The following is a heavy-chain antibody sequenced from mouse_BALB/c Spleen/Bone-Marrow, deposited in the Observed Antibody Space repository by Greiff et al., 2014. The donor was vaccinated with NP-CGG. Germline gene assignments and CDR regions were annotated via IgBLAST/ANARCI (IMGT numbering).Heavy chain of an antibody. CDR2: IDPANGNT. J-gene: IGHJ2*01. Sequence: VQLQQSGAALVKPGASVKLSCTASGFNIKDTYMHWVKQRPEQGLEWIGRIDPANGNTKYDPKFQGKATITADTSSNTAYLQLSSLTSEDTAVYYCANYYYGSHFDYWGQGTTLTVSS. CDR3: ANYYYGSHFDY. V-gene: IGHV14-3*02. CDR1: GFNIKDTY. D-gene: IGHD1-1*01.